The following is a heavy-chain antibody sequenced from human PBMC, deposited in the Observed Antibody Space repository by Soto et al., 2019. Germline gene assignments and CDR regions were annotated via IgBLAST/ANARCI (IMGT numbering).Heavy chain of an antibody. CDR2: IWYDGSNK. V-gene: IGHV3-33*01. D-gene: IGHD6-19*01. CDR1: GFTFSSYG. CDR3: ARAGGWYRPFDY. Sequence: QVQLVESGGGVVQPGRSLRLSCAASGFTFSSYGMHWVRQAPGKGLEWVAVIWYDGSNKYYADSVKGRFTISRDNSKNTLYLQMNSLRAEDTAEYYCARAGGWYRPFDYWGQGTLVTVSS. J-gene: IGHJ4*02.